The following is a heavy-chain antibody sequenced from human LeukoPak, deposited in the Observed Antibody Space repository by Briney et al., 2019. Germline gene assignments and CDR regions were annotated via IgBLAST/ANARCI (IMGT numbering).Heavy chain of an antibody. Sequence: SETLSLTCTVTGDSVGRDYWSWIRPPPGRGLQWIGYVFSTESATYSPSLRSRVTMSLDTSKNQFFLDLTSVTAADTAVYYCARHGNTWFGEYRRPYKWFDLWGQGTLVTVSS. CDR3: ARHGNTWFGEYRRPYKWFDL. J-gene: IGHJ5*02. CDR2: VFSTESA. CDR1: GDSVGRDY. D-gene: IGHD3-10*01. V-gene: IGHV4-4*08.